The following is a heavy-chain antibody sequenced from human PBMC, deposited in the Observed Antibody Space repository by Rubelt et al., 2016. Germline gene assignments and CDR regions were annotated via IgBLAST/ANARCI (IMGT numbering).Heavy chain of an antibody. D-gene: IGHD1-1*01. CDR2: INQDDSET. CDR1: GFSFTSYA. Sequence: EVQLMASGGGLVQPGGSLRLSCSASGFSFTSYAMSWVRQAPGKGLEWVANINQDDSETYYVDSVKGRFTISRDNAKNSLYLKMNSLRAEDTAVYYCARDVQWVYRGTDYWGQGTLVTVSS. CDR3: ARDVQWVYRGTDY. J-gene: IGHJ4*02. V-gene: IGHV3-7*01.